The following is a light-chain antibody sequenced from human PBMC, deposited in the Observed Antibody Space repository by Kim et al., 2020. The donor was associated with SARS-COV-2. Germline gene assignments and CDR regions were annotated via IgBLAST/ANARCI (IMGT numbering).Light chain of an antibody. V-gene: IGLV3-21*04. CDR3: QVWDNNSDHEI. CDR2: YDS. Sequence: SYELTQPPSVSLAPGKTATITCGGNSIGTKSVHWYQQKPGQAPVLVIYYDSDRPSGIPERFSGSNSGNTATLTINRVEAGDEAAYYCQVWDNNSDHEIFG. CDR1: SIGTKS. J-gene: IGLJ2*01.